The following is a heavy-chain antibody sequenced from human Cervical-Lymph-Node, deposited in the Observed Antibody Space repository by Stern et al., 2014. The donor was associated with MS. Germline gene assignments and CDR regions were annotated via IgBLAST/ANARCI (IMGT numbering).Heavy chain of an antibody. J-gene: IGHJ4*02. D-gene: IGHD2-2*01. V-gene: IGHV3-9*01. CDR1: GFTFDDYA. CDR2: ISRNSDVI. CDR3: VKVQYCSISNDCYAPFDY. Sequence: EVHLVESGGGLVQPGRSLRLSCEASGFTFDDYAIHWVRQAPGKGLEWVSGISRNSDVIDYADSVKGRFSISRDNAKNSVYLQMNSLRAEDTALYHCVKVQYCSISNDCYAPFDYWGQGTLVTVSS.